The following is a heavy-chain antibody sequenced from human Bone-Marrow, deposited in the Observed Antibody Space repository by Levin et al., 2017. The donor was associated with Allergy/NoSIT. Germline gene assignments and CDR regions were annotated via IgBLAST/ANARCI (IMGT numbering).Heavy chain of an antibody. CDR3: ARAQGLGIFGVIITFDP. CDR1: GDSVSSGSYY. D-gene: IGHD3-3*01. Sequence: PSETLSLTCSVSGDSVSSGSYYWGWIRQPPGKGLEWIGYIYYTGSTNYNPSLKSRVTISVDTSKNQFSLRLSSVTAADTAVYYCARAQGLGIFGVIITFDPWGQGTLVTVSS. V-gene: IGHV4-61*01. CDR2: IYYTGST. J-gene: IGHJ5*02.